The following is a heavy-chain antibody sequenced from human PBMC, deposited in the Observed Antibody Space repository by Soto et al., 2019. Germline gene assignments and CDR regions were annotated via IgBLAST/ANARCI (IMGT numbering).Heavy chain of an antibody. Sequence: PAPSLNFICEASGFTFSASWLHWARQAPGKGLVWVSRTNTVGTSTTYADSVEGRFTIYRDNAKKMLYLQMTSLRAEDTAVYYCTRGHYYGMDVWGQGTTVTVSS. J-gene: IGHJ6*02. V-gene: IGHV3-74*03. CDR1: GFTFSASW. CDR2: TNTVGTST. CDR3: TRGHYYGMDV.